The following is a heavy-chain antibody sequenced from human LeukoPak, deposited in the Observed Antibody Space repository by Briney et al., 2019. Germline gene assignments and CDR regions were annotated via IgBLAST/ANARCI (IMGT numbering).Heavy chain of an antibody. CDR2: IRYDGSNK. Sequence: GGSLRLSCAASGFTFSSYGMHWVRQAPGKGLEWVAFIRYDGSNKYYADSVKGRFTISRDNSKNTLYLQMNSLRAEDTAVYYCAKDKRSVRGAMTFWGQGTLVTVSS. D-gene: IGHD3-10*01. J-gene: IGHJ4*02. CDR3: AKDKRSVRGAMTF. CDR1: GFTFSSYG. V-gene: IGHV3-30*02.